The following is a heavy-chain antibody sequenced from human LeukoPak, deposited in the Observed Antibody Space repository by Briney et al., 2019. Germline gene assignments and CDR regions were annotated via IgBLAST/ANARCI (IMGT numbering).Heavy chain of an antibody. J-gene: IGHJ5*02. CDR3: ARDWGFGDSEDWFDP. Sequence: SETLSLTCNVSGYSISRGYYWSWIRQPPGKGLEWIGSVHHTGSTYYNPSLRSRVSISVDKSTNHISLEVTSVTAADTAVYYCARDWGFGDSEDWFDPWGQGTLVTVSS. CDR1: GYSISRGYY. D-gene: IGHD3-10*01. V-gene: IGHV4-38-2*02. CDR2: VHHTGST.